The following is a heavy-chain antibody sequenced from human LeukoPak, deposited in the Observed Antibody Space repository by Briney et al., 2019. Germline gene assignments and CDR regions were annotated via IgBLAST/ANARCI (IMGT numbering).Heavy chain of an antibody. J-gene: IGHJ4*02. V-gene: IGHV4-34*01. CDR3: ARRGYDSSGYYRNY. D-gene: IGHD3-22*01. Sequence: SETLSLTCAVYGGSFSGYYWSWIRQPPGKGLEWIGSIYYSGSTYYNPSLKSRVTISVDTSKNQFSLKLSSVTAADTAVYYCARRGYDSSGYYRNYWGQGTLVTVSS. CDR2: IYYSGST. CDR1: GGSFSGYY.